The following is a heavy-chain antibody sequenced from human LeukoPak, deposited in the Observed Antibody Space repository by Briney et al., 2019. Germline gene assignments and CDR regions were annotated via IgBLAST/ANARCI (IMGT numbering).Heavy chain of an antibody. Sequence: SETLSLTCTVSGGSISSYYWSWIRQPPGKGLEWIGYIYYSGSTNYNPSLKSRVTISVDTSKNQFSLKLSSVTAADTAVYYCARDLEVSSSWYSYWGQGTLVTVSS. J-gene: IGHJ4*02. D-gene: IGHD6-13*01. CDR3: ARDLEVSSSWYSY. V-gene: IGHV4-59*12. CDR2: IYYSGST. CDR1: GGSISSYY.